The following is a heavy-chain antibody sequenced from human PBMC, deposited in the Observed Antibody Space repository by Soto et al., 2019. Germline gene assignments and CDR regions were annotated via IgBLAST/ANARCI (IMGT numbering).Heavy chain of an antibody. CDR2: INHSGST. D-gene: IGHD5-18*01. Sequence: SETLSLTCAVYGGSFSGYYWSWIRQPPGKGLEWIGEINHSGSTNYNPSLKSRVTISVDTSKNQFSLKLISVTTADTAVYFCAREGNLGRWIQPLDYWGQGTLVTVSS. CDR1: GGSFSGYY. J-gene: IGHJ4*02. CDR3: AREGNLGRWIQPLDY. V-gene: IGHV4-34*01.